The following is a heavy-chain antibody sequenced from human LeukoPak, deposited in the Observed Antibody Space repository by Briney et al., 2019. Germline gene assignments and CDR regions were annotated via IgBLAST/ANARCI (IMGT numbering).Heavy chain of an antibody. D-gene: IGHD3-9*01. CDR2: IYYSGST. CDR1: GGSISSYD. J-gene: IGHJ4*02. Sequence: PSETLSLTCTVSGGSISSYDWSWIRQPPGKGLEWIGYIYYSGSTNYNPSLKSRVTISVDTSKNQFSLKLSSVTAADTAVYYCARHATRERYDILTGLTPFDYWGQGTLVTVSS. V-gene: IGHV4-59*08. CDR3: ARHATRERYDILTGLTPFDY.